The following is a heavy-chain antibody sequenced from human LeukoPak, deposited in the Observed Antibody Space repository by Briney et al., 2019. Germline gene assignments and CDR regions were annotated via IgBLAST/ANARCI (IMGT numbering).Heavy chain of an antibody. CDR3: AGDWGRNSEAPPFDY. CDR2: IGYDGSDK. D-gene: IGHD1/OR15-1a*01. Sequence: GGSLRLSCAASGVTFSSCGMHWVRQGPGKGPEWMAFIGYDGSDKFYADSVKGRFTISRDDSKNTLYLQMNSLRVEDTAVYHCAGDWGRNSEAPPFDYWGQGTLVTVSS. J-gene: IGHJ4*02. CDR1: GVTFSSCG. V-gene: IGHV3-30*02.